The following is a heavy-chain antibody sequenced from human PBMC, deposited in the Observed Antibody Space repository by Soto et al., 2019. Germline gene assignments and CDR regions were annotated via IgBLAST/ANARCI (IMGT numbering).Heavy chain of an antibody. CDR3: ARVVDYYDPYYYYGMDV. J-gene: IGHJ6*02. Sequence: EVQLVESGGGLVKPGGSLRLSCAAYGFTFTSYSMKWVRQAPVKGLEWVSSISSSSSYIYYADSVKGRFTISRDNAKNSLYLQMNSLRAEDTAVYYCARVVDYYDPYYYYGMDVWGQGTTVTVSS. D-gene: IGHD3-22*01. V-gene: IGHV3-21*01. CDR1: GFTFTSYS. CDR2: ISSSSSYI.